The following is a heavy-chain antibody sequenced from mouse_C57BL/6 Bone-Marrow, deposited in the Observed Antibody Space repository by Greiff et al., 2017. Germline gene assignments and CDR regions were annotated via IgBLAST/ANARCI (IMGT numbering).Heavy chain of an antibody. Sequence: VQLQQSGAELVRPGASVKLSCTASGFNIKDDYMHWVKQRPEQGLEWIGWIDPENGDTEYASKFQGKATITADTSSHTAYLQLSSLASEDTAVYYCTINWDYFDYWGQGTTLTVSS. CDR3: TINWDYFDY. CDR1: GFNIKDDY. J-gene: IGHJ2*01. D-gene: IGHD4-1*02. V-gene: IGHV14-4*01. CDR2: IDPENGDT.